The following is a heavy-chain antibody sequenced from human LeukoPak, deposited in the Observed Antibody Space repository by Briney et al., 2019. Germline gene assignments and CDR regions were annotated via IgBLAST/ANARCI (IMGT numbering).Heavy chain of an antibody. CDR3: FASDYDYNLDDDP. V-gene: IGHV3-30*02. D-gene: IGHD3-16*01. CDR1: GFTFSSYG. Sequence: QTGGSLRLSCAASGFTFSSYGMHWVRQAPGKGLEWVAFIRTDGNEKYYADSVKGRFTISRDNSKNTLFLQMNRLGAEDTAVYYCFASDYDYNLDDDPWGQGTLVTVSS. J-gene: IGHJ5*02. CDR2: IRTDGNEK.